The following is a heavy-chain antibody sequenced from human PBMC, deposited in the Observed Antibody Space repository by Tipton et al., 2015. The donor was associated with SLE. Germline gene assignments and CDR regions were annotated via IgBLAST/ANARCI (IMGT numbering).Heavy chain of an antibody. CDR3: ARRPWGDYYMDY. Sequence: TLSLTCAVYGGSFSGYYWSWIRQPPGKGLEWIGDINHSGSTNYNPSLKSRVTISVDTSKNQFSLKLSSVTAADTAVYYCARRPWGDYYMDYWGQGTLVTVSS. J-gene: IGHJ4*02. CDR2: INHSGST. V-gene: IGHV4-34*01. D-gene: IGHD3-16*01. CDR1: GGSFSGYY.